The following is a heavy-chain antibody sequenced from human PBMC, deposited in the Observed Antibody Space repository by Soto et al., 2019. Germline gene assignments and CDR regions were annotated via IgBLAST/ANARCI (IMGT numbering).Heavy chain of an antibody. CDR2: LSSSSSYI. CDR1: GFTFSSYS. CDR3: ASEPCAGCMDV. Sequence: PGGSLRLSCAASGFTFSSYSMNWVRQAPGKGLEWVSSLSSSSSYIYYADSVKGRFTISRDNAKNSLYLQMNSLRAEDTAVYYCASEPCAGCMDVWGQGTTVSVSS. J-gene: IGHJ6*02. V-gene: IGHV3-21*01.